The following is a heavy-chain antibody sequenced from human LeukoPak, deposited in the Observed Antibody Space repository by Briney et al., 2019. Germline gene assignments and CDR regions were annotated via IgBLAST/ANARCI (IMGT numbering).Heavy chain of an antibody. Sequence: GEXLKISFKGSGYSFTSYWIGWVRRRPGKGVEWMGIIYPGDSDTRYSPSFQGQVTISADKSISTAYLQWSSLKASDTAMYYCARHVGLPYYYYYMDVWGKGTTVTVSS. CDR3: ARHVGLPYYYYYMDV. CDR1: GYSFTSYW. J-gene: IGHJ6*03. V-gene: IGHV5-51*01. D-gene: IGHD1-26*01. CDR2: IYPGDSDT.